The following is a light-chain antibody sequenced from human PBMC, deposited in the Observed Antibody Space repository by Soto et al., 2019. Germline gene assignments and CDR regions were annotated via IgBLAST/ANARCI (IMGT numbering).Light chain of an antibody. V-gene: IGKV3-11*01. J-gene: IGKJ5*01. Sequence: IVLPPSPATLSLSPGERVTLSCRTSQTINYLAWYQHNPGQPPRLLIDDVSNRATGIPARFSGSGSGTDFALTISSLEPEDFAVYYCQHRSNFGQGTRLEMK. CDR1: QTINY. CDR3: QHRSN. CDR2: DVS.